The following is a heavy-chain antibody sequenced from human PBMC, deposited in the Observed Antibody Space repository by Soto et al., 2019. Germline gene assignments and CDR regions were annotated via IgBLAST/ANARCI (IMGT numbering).Heavy chain of an antibody. J-gene: IGHJ4*02. Sequence: ETLALTCPVSGASMSDYYGSWIRQSPGKGLEHIGYLHYSGSANYNPSLKSRVTVSVDTSKNQLSLRVNSVTAADTAVYYCLRVVEAATRHTDSDSWGQGILVTVYS. CDR2: LHYSGSA. CDR3: LRVVEAATRHTDSDS. D-gene: IGHD2-15*01. V-gene: IGHV4-59*04. CDR1: GASMSDYY.